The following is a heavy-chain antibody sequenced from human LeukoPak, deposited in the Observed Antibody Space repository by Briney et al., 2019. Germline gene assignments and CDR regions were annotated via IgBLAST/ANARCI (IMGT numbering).Heavy chain of an antibody. CDR1: GFTFSSFA. CDR2: IGASGGST. CDR3: AKAEGYDILTGLDY. Sequence: GGSLRLSCAASGFTFSSFAMSWVRQAPGKGLEWVSGIGASGGSTYYADSVKGRFTISRDNSKNTLYLQMNSLRTEDTAVYYCAKAEGYDILTGLDYWGQGTLVTVSS. J-gene: IGHJ4*02. D-gene: IGHD3-9*01. V-gene: IGHV3-23*01.